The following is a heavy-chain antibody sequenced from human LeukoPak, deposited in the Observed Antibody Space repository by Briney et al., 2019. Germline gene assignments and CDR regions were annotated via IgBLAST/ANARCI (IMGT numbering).Heavy chain of an antibody. D-gene: IGHD6-19*01. J-gene: IGHJ6*03. CDR1: GYTFTSYD. CDR3: ARTAGYSSGWYHPRYYYYYTDV. V-gene: IGHV1-8*01. CDR2: MNPNSGNT. Sequence: ASVKVSCKASGYTFTSYDINWVRQATGQGLEWMGWMNPNSGNTGYAQKFQGRVTMTRNTSISTAYMELSSLRSEDTAVYYCARTAGYSSGWYHPRYYYYYTDVWGKGTTVTVSS.